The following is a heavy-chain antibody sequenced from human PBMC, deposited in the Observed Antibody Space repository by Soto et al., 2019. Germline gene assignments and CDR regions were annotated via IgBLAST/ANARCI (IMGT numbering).Heavy chain of an antibody. D-gene: IGHD3-10*01. J-gene: IGHJ4*02. Sequence: EVQLVESGGGLVQPRGSLRLSCAASGFTFSSYSMNWVRQAPGKGLEWVSYISSSSSTIYYADSVKGRFTISRDNAKNSLYLQMNSLRDEDTAVYYCASWAMVRGRVDYWGQGTLVTVSS. V-gene: IGHV3-48*02. CDR1: GFTFSSYS. CDR3: ASWAMVRGRVDY. CDR2: ISSSSSTI.